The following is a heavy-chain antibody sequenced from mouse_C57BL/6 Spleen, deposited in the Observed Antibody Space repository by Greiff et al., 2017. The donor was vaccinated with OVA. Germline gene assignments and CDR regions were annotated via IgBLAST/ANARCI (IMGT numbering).Heavy chain of an antibody. CDR1: GYTFTDYY. J-gene: IGHJ2*01. CDR2: INPNNGGT. D-gene: IGHD2-5*01. V-gene: IGHV1-26*01. CDR3: ARGRDYSNGN. Sequence: VQLQQSGPELVKPGASVKISCKASGYTFTDYYMNWVKQSHGKSLEWIGDINPNNGGTSYNQKFKGKATLTVDKSSSTAYMELRSLTSEDSAVYYCARGRDYSNGNWGQGTTLTVSS.